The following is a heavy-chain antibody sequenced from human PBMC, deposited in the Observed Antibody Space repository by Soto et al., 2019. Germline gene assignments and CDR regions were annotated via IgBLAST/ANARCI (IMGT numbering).Heavy chain of an antibody. CDR3: AKGGRCSSTSCQYFDY. D-gene: IGHD2-2*01. CDR2: ISGSGGST. V-gene: IGHV3-23*01. CDR1: GFTFSSYA. J-gene: IGHJ4*02. Sequence: EVQLLESGGGLVQPGGSLRLSCAASGFTFSSYAMSWVRQAPGKGLEWVSAISGSGGSTYYADSVKGRFTISRDNSKNTLYLQMNSLRADDTAVYYCAKGGRCSSTSCQYFDYWGQGTLVTVSS.